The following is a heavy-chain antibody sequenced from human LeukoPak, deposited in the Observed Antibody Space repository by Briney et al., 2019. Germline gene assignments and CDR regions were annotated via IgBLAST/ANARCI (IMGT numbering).Heavy chain of an antibody. Sequence: PGGSLRLSCAASGFTFSSYAMTWVRQAPGKGLEWVSVISGSAGNTHYADSVKGRFTISRDNSKNTLYLQMSSLRADDTAVYYCVRGTGYWGQGTLVTVSS. D-gene: IGHD3-16*01. V-gene: IGHV3-23*01. CDR2: ISGSAGNT. J-gene: IGHJ4*02. CDR3: VRGTGY. CDR1: GFTFSSYA.